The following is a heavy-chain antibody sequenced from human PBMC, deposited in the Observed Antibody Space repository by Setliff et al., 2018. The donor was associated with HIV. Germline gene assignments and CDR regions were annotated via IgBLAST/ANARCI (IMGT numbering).Heavy chain of an antibody. CDR1: GGSFSGYY. CDR2: IYHSGST. CDR3: ARQFRYPNRAVAGVDY. J-gene: IGHJ4*02. Sequence: SETLSLTCAVYGGSFSGYYWSWIRQPPGKGLEWIGEIYHSGSTNYNPSLRSRVTISVDTSKNQFSLKLSSVTAADTAIYFCARQFRYPNRAVAGVDYWGQGTLVTVSS. V-gene: IGHV4-34*01. D-gene: IGHD6-19*01.